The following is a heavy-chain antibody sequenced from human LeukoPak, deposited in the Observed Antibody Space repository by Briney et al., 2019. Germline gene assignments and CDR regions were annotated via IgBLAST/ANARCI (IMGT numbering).Heavy chain of an antibody. J-gene: IGHJ4*02. CDR1: GFTFSSYA. CDR3: AKDYYDSSGPPSGLDY. V-gene: IGHV3-23*01. D-gene: IGHD3-22*01. CDR2: ISGSGGST. Sequence: GGSLRLSCAASGFTFSSYAMSWVRQAPGKGLEWVSAISGSGGSTYYADSVKGRFTISRDNSKNTLYLQRNSLRAEDTAVYHCAKDYYDSSGPPSGLDYWGQGTLVTVSS.